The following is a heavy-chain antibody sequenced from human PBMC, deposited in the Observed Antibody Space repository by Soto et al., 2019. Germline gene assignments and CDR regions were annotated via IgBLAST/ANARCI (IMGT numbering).Heavy chain of an antibody. V-gene: IGHV3-11*01. J-gene: IGHJ4*02. D-gene: IGHD6-19*01. CDR2: ISSSGSTI. CDR1: GFTFSDYY. Sequence: GGSLRLSCAASGFTFSDYYMSWIRQAPGKGLEWVSYISSSGSTIYYADSVKGRFTISRDNAKNSLYLQMNSLRAEDTAVYYCAREGKYSSVWYILDYWGQGTLVTVSS. CDR3: AREGKYSSVWYILDY.